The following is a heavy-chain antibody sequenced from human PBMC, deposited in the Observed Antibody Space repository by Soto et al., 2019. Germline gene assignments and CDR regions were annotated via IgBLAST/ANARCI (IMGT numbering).Heavy chain of an antibody. CDR3: AGGIAARPLGY. CDR1: GGSISSGGYS. J-gene: IGHJ4*02. Sequence: QLQLQKSGSGLVKPSQTLSLTCAVSGGSISSGGYSWSWIRQPPGKGLEWIGYIYHSRSTYYNPSIKSRVTISVDRSKNQFSLRLSFVTAADTAVYYCAGGIAARPLGYWGQGTLVTVSS. CDR2: IYHSRST. D-gene: IGHD6-6*01. V-gene: IGHV4-30-2*01.